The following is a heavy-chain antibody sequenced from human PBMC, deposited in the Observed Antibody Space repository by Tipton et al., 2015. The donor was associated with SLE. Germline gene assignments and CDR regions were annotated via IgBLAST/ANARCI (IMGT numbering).Heavy chain of an antibody. CDR2: IYHSGST. V-gene: IGHV4-4*02. CDR3: ARSSWYSSSPSEY. CDR1: GGSISDSNW. J-gene: IGHJ4*02. Sequence: TLSLTCAVSGGSISDSNWWSWVRQPPGKGLEWIGEIYHSGSTNYNPSLKSRVTISVDTSKNQFSLKLSSVTAADTAVYYCARSSWYSSSPSEYWGQGTLVTVSS. D-gene: IGHD6-13*01.